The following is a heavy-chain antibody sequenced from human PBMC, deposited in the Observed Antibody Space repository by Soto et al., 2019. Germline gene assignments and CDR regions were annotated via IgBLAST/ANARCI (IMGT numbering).Heavy chain of an antibody. CDR3: AKDLGWVVVPAAMGTGNWFDP. J-gene: IGHJ5*02. CDR2: IYYSGST. V-gene: IGHV4-30-4*01. D-gene: IGHD2-2*01. Sequence: SETLSLTCTVSGGSISSGDYYWSWIRQPPGKGLEWIGYIYYSGSTYYNPSLKSRVTISVDTSKNQFSLKLSSVTAADTAVYYCAKDLGWVVVPAAMGTGNWFDPWGQGTLVTVSS. CDR1: GGSISSGDYY.